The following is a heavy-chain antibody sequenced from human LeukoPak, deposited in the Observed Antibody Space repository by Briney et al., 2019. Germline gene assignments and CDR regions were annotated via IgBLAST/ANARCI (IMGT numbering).Heavy chain of an antibody. D-gene: IGHD1-26*01. J-gene: IGHJ4*02. Sequence: RPGGSLRLSCAASGFTFSSYYMTWVRQAPGKGLEWVANIKQDGSEKYYVDSVKGRFTISRDNAKNSLYLQMNSLRAEDTAVYYCAREGDSVGANYGPHDYWGQGTLVTVSS. CDR1: GFTFSSYY. CDR3: AREGDSVGANYGPHDY. V-gene: IGHV3-7*01. CDR2: IKQDGSEK.